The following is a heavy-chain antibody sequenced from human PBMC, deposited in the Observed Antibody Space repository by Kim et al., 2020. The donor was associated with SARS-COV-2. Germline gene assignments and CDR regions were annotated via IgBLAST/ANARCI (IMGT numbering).Heavy chain of an antibody. J-gene: IGHJ6*02. CDR1: GGSFSGYY. Sequence: SETLSLTCAVYGGSFSGYYWSWIRQPPGKGLEWIGEINHSGSTNYNPSLKSRVTISVDTSKNQFSLKLSSVTAADTAVYYCARGRSPSSSWYRHYYYYYGMDVWGQGTTVTVSS. CDR2: INHSGST. D-gene: IGHD6-13*01. V-gene: IGHV4-34*01. CDR3: ARGRSPSSSWYRHYYYYYGMDV.